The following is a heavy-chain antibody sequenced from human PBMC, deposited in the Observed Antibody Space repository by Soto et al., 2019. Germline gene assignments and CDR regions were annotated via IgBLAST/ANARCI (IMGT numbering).Heavy chain of an antibody. CDR1: GYTLTSYA. J-gene: IGHJ4*02. Sequence: ASVKVSCKASGYTLTSYAMHWVRQAPGQRLEWMGWINAGNGNTKYSQKFQGRVTITRDTSASTAYMELSSLRSEDTAVYYCARLTTGSYYVFDYWGQGTLVTYPQ. V-gene: IGHV1-3*01. CDR3: ARLTTGSYYVFDY. D-gene: IGHD1-26*01. CDR2: INAGNGNT.